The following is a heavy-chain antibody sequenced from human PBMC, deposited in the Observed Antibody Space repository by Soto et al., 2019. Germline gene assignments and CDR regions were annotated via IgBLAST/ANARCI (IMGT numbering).Heavy chain of an antibody. J-gene: IGHJ6*02. CDR1: GFTFSTYG. Sequence: QVQLVESGGGVVQPGRSLRLSCAASGFTFSTYGMNWVRQAPGKGLEWVAVIWYDGSNKYYGDSVKGRFTISRDNSKNTLCPQMTRLRDEGTAVYECAREYVQSGSGAYYDYGMAVWGQGTMVTVSS. CDR2: IWYDGSNK. D-gene: IGHD5-12*01. CDR3: AREYVQSGSGAYYDYGMAV. V-gene: IGHV3-33*01.